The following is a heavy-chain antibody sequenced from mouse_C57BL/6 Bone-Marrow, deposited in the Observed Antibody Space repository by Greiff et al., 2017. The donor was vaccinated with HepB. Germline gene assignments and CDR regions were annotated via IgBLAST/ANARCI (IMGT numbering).Heavy chain of an antibody. V-gene: IGHV10-3*01. CDR1: GFTFNTYA. Sequence: EVQGVESGGGLVQPKGSLKLSCAASGFTFNTYAMHWVRQAPGKGLEWVARIRSKSSNYATYYADSVKDRFTISRDDSQSMLYLQMNNLKTEDTAMYYGVREGWLLRDWYFDVWGTGTTVTVSS. D-gene: IGHD2-3*01. CDR2: IRSKSSNYAT. J-gene: IGHJ1*03. CDR3: VREGWLLRDWYFDV.